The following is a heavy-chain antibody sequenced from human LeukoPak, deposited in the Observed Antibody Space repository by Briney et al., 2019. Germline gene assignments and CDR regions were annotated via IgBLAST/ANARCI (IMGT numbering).Heavy chain of an antibody. V-gene: IGHV1-2*02. D-gene: IGHD1-26*01. CDR3: ARGPWELSIYFDY. Sequence: ASVKVSCKASGYTFTGYCMHWVRQAPGQGLEWMGWINPNSGGTNYAQKFQGRVTMTRDTSISTAYMELSRLRSDDTAVYYCARGPWELSIYFDYWGQGTLVTVSS. J-gene: IGHJ4*02. CDR1: GYTFTGYC. CDR2: INPNSGGT.